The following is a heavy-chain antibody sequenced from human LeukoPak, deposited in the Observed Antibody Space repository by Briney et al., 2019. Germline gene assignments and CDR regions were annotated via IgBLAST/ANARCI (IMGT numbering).Heavy chain of an antibody. CDR3: ARHSSPAATFDY. V-gene: IGHV4-39*01. Sequence: PSETLSLTCTVSGGSISSSSYYWGWIRQPPGKGLEWIGSIYYSGSTYYNPSLESRVTISVDTSKNQFSLKLSSVTAADTAVYYCARHSSPAATFDYWGQGTLVTVSS. CDR1: GGSISSSSYY. J-gene: IGHJ4*02. D-gene: IGHD2-15*01. CDR2: IYYSGST.